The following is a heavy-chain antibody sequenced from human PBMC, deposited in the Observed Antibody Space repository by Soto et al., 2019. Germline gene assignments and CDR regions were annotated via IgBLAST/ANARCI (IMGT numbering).Heavy chain of an antibody. CDR3: ARHVRGWDASPQD. CDR1: GFSFGSNW. V-gene: IGHV3-7*01. CDR2: IKNDGSEK. J-gene: IGHJ4*02. D-gene: IGHD6-19*01. Sequence: EVQLVESGGDLVQPGGSLRLSCAVSGFSFGSNWMSWVRQAPGKGLEWVANIKNDGSEKRYVASVKGRFTISRDNAKDSLYRQMNSLRVEDTAVYYCARHVRGWDASPQDWGQGTLVVVGS.